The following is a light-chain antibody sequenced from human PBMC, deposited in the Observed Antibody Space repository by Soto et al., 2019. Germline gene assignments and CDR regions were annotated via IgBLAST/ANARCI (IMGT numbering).Light chain of an antibody. V-gene: IGLV4-69*01. Sequence: QPVLTQSPSASASLGASVKLTCTLSSGHSSYAIAWHQQQPEKGPRYLMKLNSDGSHSKGDGIPDRVSGSSSGAERYLTISSLQSEDEADDYCQTWGTGIVVFGGGTKLTVL. J-gene: IGLJ2*01. CDR2: LNSDGSH. CDR1: SGHSSYA. CDR3: QTWGTGIVV.